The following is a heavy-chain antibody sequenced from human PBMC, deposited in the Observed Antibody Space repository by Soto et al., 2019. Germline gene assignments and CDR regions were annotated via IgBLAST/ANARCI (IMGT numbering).Heavy chain of an antibody. CDR1: GFTFSSYG. Sequence: GGSLRLSCAASGFTFSSYGMHWVRQAPGKGLEWVAVIWYDGSNKYYADSVKGRFAISRDNSKNTLYLQMNSLRAEDTAVYYCARDQQWLVRFYFDFWGQGTLVTVSS. D-gene: IGHD6-19*01. J-gene: IGHJ4*02. CDR3: ARDQQWLVRFYFDF. V-gene: IGHV3-33*01. CDR2: IWYDGSNK.